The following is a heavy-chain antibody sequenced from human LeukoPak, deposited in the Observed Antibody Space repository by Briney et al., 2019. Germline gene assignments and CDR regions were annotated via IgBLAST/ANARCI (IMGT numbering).Heavy chain of an antibody. J-gene: IGHJ5*02. CDR2: IYWDDDK. CDR1: GVSLRTRGGG. V-gene: IGHV2-5*02. D-gene: IGHD1-7*01. CDR3: AHNRYIWNYRFDP. Sequence: SGPTLLQPTRTLTLTLTFSGVSLRTRGGGGGWIRQPPVKALEWLSLIYWDDDKRYNPALKSRRTLTQDTSKNQVVLTMPNMDPVDTATYYCAHNRYIWNYRFDPWGQGTLVTVSS.